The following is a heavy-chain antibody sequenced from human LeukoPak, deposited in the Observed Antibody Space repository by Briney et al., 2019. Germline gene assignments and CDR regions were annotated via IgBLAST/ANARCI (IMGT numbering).Heavy chain of an antibody. CDR2: INHSGST. CDR1: GFTFSNAW. J-gene: IGHJ4*02. V-gene: IGHV4-34*01. Sequence: GSLRLSGAASGFTFSNAWMSWVRQPPGKGLEWIGEINHSGSTNYNPSLKSRVTISVDTSKNQFSLKLSSVTAADTAVYYCARRRAILGASKGSGRKYYFDYWGQGTLVTVSS. D-gene: IGHD1-26*01. CDR3: ARRRAILGASKGSGRKYYFDY.